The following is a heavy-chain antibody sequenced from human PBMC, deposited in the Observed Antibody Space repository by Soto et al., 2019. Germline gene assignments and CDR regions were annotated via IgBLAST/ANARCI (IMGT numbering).Heavy chain of an antibody. J-gene: IGHJ3*02. Sequence: QVQLQESGPGLVKPSQTLSLTCTVSGGSISSGGYYWSWIRQHPGKGLEWIGYIYYSGSTYHNPSLKSRVTISVDTSKNQFSLKLSSVTAADTAVYYCAARGGYCSSTSCYAVGAFDIWGQGTMVTVSS. CDR3: AARGGYCSSTSCYAVGAFDI. CDR1: GGSISSGGYY. V-gene: IGHV4-31*03. D-gene: IGHD2-2*01. CDR2: IYYSGST.